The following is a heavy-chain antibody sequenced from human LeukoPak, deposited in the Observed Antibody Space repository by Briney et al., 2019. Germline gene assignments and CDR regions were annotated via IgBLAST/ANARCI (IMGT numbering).Heavy chain of an antibody. V-gene: IGHV3-7*01. Sequence: GGSLRLSCAASGFTFSSYAMSWVRQAPGKGLEWVANMKHDGGEIYYVDSVKGRFTISRDNARNSLYLQMNNLRAEDTAVYYCARGHSISPNWFDPWGQGTLVTVSS. CDR3: ARGHSISPNWFDP. CDR2: MKHDGGEI. CDR1: GFTFSSYA. J-gene: IGHJ5*02. D-gene: IGHD2-2*01.